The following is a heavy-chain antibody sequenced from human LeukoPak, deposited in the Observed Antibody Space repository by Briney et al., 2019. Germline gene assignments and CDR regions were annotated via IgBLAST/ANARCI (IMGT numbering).Heavy chain of an antibody. CDR3: AREPITIFGTAFDI. Sequence: GGPLRLSCAASGFTFSSYGMHWVRQAPGKGLEWVAVIWYDGSNKYYADSVKGRFTISRDNSKNTLYLQMNSLRAEDTAVYYCAREPITIFGTAFDIWGQGTMVTVSS. V-gene: IGHV3-33*01. CDR2: IWYDGSNK. J-gene: IGHJ3*02. CDR1: GFTFSSYG. D-gene: IGHD3-3*01.